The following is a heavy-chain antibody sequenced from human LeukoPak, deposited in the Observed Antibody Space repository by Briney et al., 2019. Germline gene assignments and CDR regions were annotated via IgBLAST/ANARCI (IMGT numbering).Heavy chain of an antibody. CDR1: GGTFSSYA. V-gene: IGHV1-3*01. Sequence: ASVKVSCKASGGTFSSYAISWVRQAPGQRLEWMGWINAGNGNTKYSQKFQGRVTITRDTSASTAYMELSSLRSEDTAVYYCARDVDTAMVTTFDYWGQGTLVTVSS. CDR2: INAGNGNT. CDR3: ARDVDTAMVTTFDY. J-gene: IGHJ4*02. D-gene: IGHD5-18*01.